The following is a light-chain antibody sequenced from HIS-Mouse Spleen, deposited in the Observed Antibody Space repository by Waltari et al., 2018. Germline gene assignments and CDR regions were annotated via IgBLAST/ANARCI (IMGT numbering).Light chain of an antibody. CDR1: SSDVGGYHY. J-gene: IGLJ2*01. V-gene: IGLV2-14*01. CDR3: SSYTSSSTPVV. CDR2: EVS. Sequence: QSALTQPASVSGSPGQSITISCTGTSSDVGGYHYFSWYQQHPGKAPKLMIYEVSNRPSGVSNRFSGSKSGNTASLTISGLQAEDEADYYCSSYTSSSTPVVFGGGTKLTVL.